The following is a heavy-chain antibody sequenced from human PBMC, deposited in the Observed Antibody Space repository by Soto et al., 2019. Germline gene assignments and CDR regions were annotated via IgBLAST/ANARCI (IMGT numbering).Heavy chain of an antibody. D-gene: IGHD3-22*01. CDR1: GGSISSGDYY. Sequence: SGTLSLTCTVSGGSISSGDYYWSWIRQPPGKGLEWIGYIYYSGSTYYNPSLKSRVTISVDTSKNQFSLKLSSVTAADTAVYYCASPTYYYDSSGPPDGMDVWGQGTTVTVSS. CDR3: ASPTYYYDSSGPPDGMDV. CDR2: IYYSGST. V-gene: IGHV4-30-4*01. J-gene: IGHJ6*02.